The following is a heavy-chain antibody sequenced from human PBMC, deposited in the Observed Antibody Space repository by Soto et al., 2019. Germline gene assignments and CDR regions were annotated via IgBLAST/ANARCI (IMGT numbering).Heavy chain of an antibody. D-gene: IGHD3-3*01. CDR2: VNPNSGNT. CDR1: GYTFTSYD. Sequence: ASVKVSCKASGYTFTSYDINWVRQATGQGLEWMGWVNPNSGNTGYAQKFQGRVTMTRNTSISTAYMELSSLRSEDTAVYYCARGLGQSITIFGVVPSYNWFDPWGQGTLVTVSS. J-gene: IGHJ5*02. V-gene: IGHV1-8*01. CDR3: ARGLGQSITIFGVVPSYNWFDP.